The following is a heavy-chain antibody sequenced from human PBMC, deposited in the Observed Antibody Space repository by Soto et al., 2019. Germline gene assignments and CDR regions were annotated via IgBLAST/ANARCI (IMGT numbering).Heavy chain of an antibody. CDR3: ARVKGYDYIWGSP. CDR2: ISAYNGNT. D-gene: IGHD3-16*01. Sequence: ASVKVSCKTSGFIFTSSAVQWVRQARGQRLEWMGWISAYNGNTNYAQKLQGRVTMTTDTSTSTAYMELRSLRSDDTAVYYCARVKGYDYIWGSPWGQGTLVTVSS. J-gene: IGHJ5*02. V-gene: IGHV1-18*01. CDR1: GFIFTSSA.